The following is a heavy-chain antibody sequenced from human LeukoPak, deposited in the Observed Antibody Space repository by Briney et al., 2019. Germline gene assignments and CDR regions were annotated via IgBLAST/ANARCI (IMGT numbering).Heavy chain of an antibody. CDR3: AKGGDYDFWSGFDY. CDR2: ISRNSGTI. CDR1: GFTFDDYA. D-gene: IGHD3-3*01. J-gene: IGHJ4*02. V-gene: IGHV3-9*03. Sequence: PGGFLRLSCAASGFTFDDYAMHWVRQAPGKGLEWVSGISRNSGTIDYADSVKGRFTISRDNAKNSLYLQMNSLRAEDMALYYCAKGGDYDFWSGFDYWGQGTLVTVSS.